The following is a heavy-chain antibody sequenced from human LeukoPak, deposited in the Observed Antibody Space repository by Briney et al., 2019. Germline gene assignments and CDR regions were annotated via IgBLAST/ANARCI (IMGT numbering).Heavy chain of an antibody. J-gene: IGHJ6*04. Sequence: GGSLRLSCAASGFTFSSYGMHWVRQAPGKGLECVAVISYDGSNKYYADSVKGRFTISRDNSKNTLYLQMNSLRAEDTAVYYCATDVRYGSGFVYYGMDVWGKGTTVTVSS. V-gene: IGHV3-30*03. CDR2: ISYDGSNK. CDR3: ATDVRYGSGFVYYGMDV. D-gene: IGHD3-10*01. CDR1: GFTFSSYG.